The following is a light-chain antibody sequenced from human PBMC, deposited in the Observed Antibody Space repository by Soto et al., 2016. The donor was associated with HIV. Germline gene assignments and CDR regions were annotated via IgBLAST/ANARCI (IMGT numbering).Light chain of an antibody. CDR1: QGVGNS. CDR2: AAS. V-gene: IGKV1-NL1*01. J-gene: IGKJ4*01. Sequence: DIQMTQSPSSLSASVGDTVTISCRASQGVGNSLARYQQKPGKAPKLLVYAASTLESGVPSRFSGSGSGTDYTLTISSLQPEDLATYYCQQYYSSPPLTFGGGPR. CDR3: QQYYSSPPLT.